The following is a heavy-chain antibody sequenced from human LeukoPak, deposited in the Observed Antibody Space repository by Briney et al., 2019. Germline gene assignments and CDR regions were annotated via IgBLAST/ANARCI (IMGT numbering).Heavy chain of an antibody. D-gene: IGHD4-17*01. CDR2: IHTSGDT. CDR1: GLTGSHNY. J-gene: IGHJ5*02. Sequence: GGSLRLSCAASGLTGSHNYVSWVRQAPGKGLEWVSAIHTSGDTCYADSVKGRFTISRDTSKNTLYLQINSLRVEDTAVYYCIVSGDSNHWGQGTLVTVSS. CDR3: IVSGDSNH. V-gene: IGHV3-53*01.